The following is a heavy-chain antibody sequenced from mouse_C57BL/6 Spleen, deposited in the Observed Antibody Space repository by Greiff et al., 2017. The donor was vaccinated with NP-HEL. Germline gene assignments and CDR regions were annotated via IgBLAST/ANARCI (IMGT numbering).Heavy chain of an antibody. D-gene: IGHD1-1*01. CDR3: ARDGYGSSHYYAMDY. CDR1: GFTFSDYY. V-gene: IGHV5-16*01. CDR2: INYDGSST. Sequence: EVQLVESEGGLVQPGSSMKLSCTASGFTFSDYYMAWVRQVPEKGLEWVANINYDGSSTYYLDSLKSRFIISRDNAKNILYLQMSSLKSEDTATYYCARDGYGSSHYYAMDYWGQGTSVTVSS. J-gene: IGHJ4*01.